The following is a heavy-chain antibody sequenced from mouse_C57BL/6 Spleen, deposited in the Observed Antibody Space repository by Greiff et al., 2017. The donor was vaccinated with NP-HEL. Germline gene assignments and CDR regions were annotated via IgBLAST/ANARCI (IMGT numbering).Heavy chain of an antibody. Sequence: EVQLQQSGPELVKPGASVKISCKASGYSFTGYYMNWVKQSPEKSLEWIGEINPSTGGTTYNQKFKAKATLTVDKSSSTAYMQLKSLTSEDSAVYYCARKGDSPIFFAYWGQGTLVTVSA. J-gene: IGHJ3*01. D-gene: IGHD3-2*01. V-gene: IGHV1-42*01. CDR3: ARKGDSPIFFAY. CDR1: GYSFTGYY. CDR2: INPSTGGT.